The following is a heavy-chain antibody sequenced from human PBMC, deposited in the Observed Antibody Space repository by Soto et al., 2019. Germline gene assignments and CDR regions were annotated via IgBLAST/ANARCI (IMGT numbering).Heavy chain of an antibody. CDR2: IVVVSGST. V-gene: IGHV1-58*02. CDR1: GFDFGSFG. CDR3: SADHPHMAMGWPV. J-gene: IGHJ6*02. Sequence: SVKVSCKASGFDFGSFGIQFLRQTRGRGLEWIGWIVVVSGSTNYARQFQGRVAISRDMSSSTAYLDLYDLKSDDTAVYVCSADHPHMAMGWPVWGQGTTVTVSS. D-gene: IGHD1-26*01.